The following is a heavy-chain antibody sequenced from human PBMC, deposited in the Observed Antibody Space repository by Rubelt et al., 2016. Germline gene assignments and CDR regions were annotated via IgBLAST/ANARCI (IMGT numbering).Heavy chain of an antibody. D-gene: IGHD1-26*01. V-gene: IGHV4-39*01. J-gene: IGHJ4*02. CDR2: IYYSGST. Sequence: GLEWIGSIYYSGSTYYNPSLKSRVTISVDTSKNQFSLKLSSVTAADTAVYYCARRIVNHFDYWGQGTLVAVSA. CDR3: ARRIVNHFDY.